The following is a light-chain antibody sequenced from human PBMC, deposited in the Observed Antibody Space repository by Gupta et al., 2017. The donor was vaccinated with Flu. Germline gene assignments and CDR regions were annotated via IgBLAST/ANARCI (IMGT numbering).Light chain of an antibody. V-gene: IGKV3-15*01. CDR2: EAA. CDR1: QSVRTK. Sequence: LSVFPGERATLSCTARQSVRTKVAWYQQRSGRAPRRLIYEAATRATGVPDRVTGRGSGTDFTITISSLQSEDIVVYYSQQYTNWPSSHSFRQGTRLEI. CDR3: QQYTNWPSSHS. J-gene: IGKJ5*01.